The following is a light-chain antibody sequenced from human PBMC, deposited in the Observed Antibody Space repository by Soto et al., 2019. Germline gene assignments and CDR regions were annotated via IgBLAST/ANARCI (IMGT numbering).Light chain of an antibody. V-gene: IGKV3-11*01. CDR2: DVS. CDR1: QNILSN. Sequence: EIVMTQSPATLSVSPGERATLSCRASQNILSNLAWYQQKPGQAPRLLIYDVSNRAAGIPARFSGSGSGTDFTLTISSLEPEDFAVYYCQQRSNWPRTFGQGTKVDNK. J-gene: IGKJ1*01. CDR3: QQRSNWPRT.